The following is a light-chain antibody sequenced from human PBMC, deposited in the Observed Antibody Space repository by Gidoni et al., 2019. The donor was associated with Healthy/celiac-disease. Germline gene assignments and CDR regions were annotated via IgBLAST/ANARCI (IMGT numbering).Light chain of an antibody. CDR3: QQSYSTHT. CDR1: QSISSY. Sequence: DIQMTQSPSSLSASVGDRVTITCRASQSISSYLNWYQQKPGKAPKLLIYAASSLQSGVPSRFSGSGSGTDFTLTISSLQPADFATYYCQQSYSTHTFGGGTKVEIK. V-gene: IGKV1-39*01. J-gene: IGKJ4*01. CDR2: AAS.